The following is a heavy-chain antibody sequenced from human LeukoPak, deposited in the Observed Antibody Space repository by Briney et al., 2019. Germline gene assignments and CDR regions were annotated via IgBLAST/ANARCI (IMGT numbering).Heavy chain of an antibody. CDR1: GFTFSSYG. V-gene: IGHV3-33*01. CDR2: IWYDGSNK. Sequence: GRSLRLSCAASGFTFSSYGMHWVRQAPGKGLEWVAVIWYDGSNKYYADSVKGRFTISRDNSKNTLYLQMNSLRAEDTAVYYCAADYGDYYFDYWGQRTLVTVSS. CDR3: AADYGDYYFDY. J-gene: IGHJ4*02. D-gene: IGHD4-17*01.